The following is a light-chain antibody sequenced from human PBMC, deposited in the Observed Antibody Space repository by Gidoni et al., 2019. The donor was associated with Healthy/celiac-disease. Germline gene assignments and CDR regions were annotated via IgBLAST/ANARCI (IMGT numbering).Light chain of an antibody. CDR3: QQYGSSPT. CDR1: QSVSSSY. CDR2: GAS. Sequence: EIVLTQSPGTLSLSPGERATLSCRASQSVSSSYLAWYQQKPGQAPRLLIYGASSRATGIPDRLSGSGSGTDFTLTISRLEPEDFAVYYCQQYGSSPTFGGXTKVEIK. J-gene: IGKJ4*01. V-gene: IGKV3-20*01.